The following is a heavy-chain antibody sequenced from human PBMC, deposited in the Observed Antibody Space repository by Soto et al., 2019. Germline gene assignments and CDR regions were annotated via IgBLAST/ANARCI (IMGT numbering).Heavy chain of an antibody. CDR3: ARVATIRSVYYYYGMDV. Sequence: PSETLSLTCTVSGGSISSGGYYWSWIRQHPGKGLEWIGYIHYSGSTYYNPSLKSRVTISVDTSKNQFSLKLSSVTAADTAVYYCARVATIRSVYYYYGMDVWGQGTTVTVSS. D-gene: IGHD5-12*01. CDR1: GGSISSGGYY. CDR2: IHYSGST. J-gene: IGHJ6*02. V-gene: IGHV4-31*03.